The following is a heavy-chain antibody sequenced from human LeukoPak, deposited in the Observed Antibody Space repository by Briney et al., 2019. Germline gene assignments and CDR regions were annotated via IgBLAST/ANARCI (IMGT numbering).Heavy chain of an antibody. CDR2: ISGITGST. CDR1: GFTFSSYA. CDR3: APMAAAGKYFGH. J-gene: IGHJ4*02. Sequence: GGSLRLSCAASGFTFSSYAKSWVRQAPGKGLVWVSAISGITGSTYYADSVKGRFTISRDNSKDKLYLQVDSLRAEDTAIYYCAPMAAAGKYFGHWGQGTLVTVSS. V-gene: IGHV3-23*01. D-gene: IGHD2-15*01.